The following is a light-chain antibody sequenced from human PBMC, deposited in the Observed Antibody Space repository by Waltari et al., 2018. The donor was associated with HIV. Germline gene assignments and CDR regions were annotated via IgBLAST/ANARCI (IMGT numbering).Light chain of an antibody. J-gene: IGLJ3*02. V-gene: IGLV2-14*03. CDR3: ESYTSTSVWV. CDR2: DVS. Sequence: QSALTQPASVSGPPGQSITISCTGSSNDVGGYNYVSWYQQHPGKAPRLMIYDVSTRPSGVSDRFAGSKSGDTASLTISGLQPDDEADYYCESYTSTSVWVFGGGTRLTVL. CDR1: SNDVGGYNY.